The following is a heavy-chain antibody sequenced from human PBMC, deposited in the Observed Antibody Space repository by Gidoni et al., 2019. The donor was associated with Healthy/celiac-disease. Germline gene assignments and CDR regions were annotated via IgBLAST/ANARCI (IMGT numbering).Heavy chain of an antibody. J-gene: IGHJ4*02. CDR1: GLTFSSYE. D-gene: IGHD2-2*01. Sequence: EVQLVESGGGLVQPGGSLRLSCAASGLTFSSYEMNWVRQAPGKGLEWVSYISSSGSTIYYADAVKGRFTISRDNAKNSLYLQMNSLRAEDTAVYYCARDLIVVVPAAYTEPVDYWGQGTLVTVSS. CDR2: ISSSGSTI. V-gene: IGHV3-48*03. CDR3: ARDLIVVVPAAYTEPVDY.